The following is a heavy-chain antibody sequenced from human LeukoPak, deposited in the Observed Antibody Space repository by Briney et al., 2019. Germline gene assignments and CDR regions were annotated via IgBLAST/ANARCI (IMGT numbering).Heavy chain of an antibody. CDR2: IYYSGST. Sequence: SETLSLTCTVSGGSISSYYWSWIRQPPGKGLEWIGYIYYSGSTNYNPSLKSRVTISVDTSKNQFSLKLSSVTAADTAVYYCARDIRSRGWELHNWFDPWGQGTLVTVSS. V-gene: IGHV4-59*01. CDR3: ARDIRSRGWELHNWFDP. CDR1: GGSISSYY. J-gene: IGHJ5*02. D-gene: IGHD1-26*01.